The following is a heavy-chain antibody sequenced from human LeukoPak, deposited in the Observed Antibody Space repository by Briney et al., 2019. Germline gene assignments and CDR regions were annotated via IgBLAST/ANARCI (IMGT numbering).Heavy chain of an antibody. CDR1: GGSISSSSYY. J-gene: IGHJ6*03. Sequence: SETLSLTCTVSGGSISSSSYYWGWIRQPPGKGLEWIGSIYYSGSTYYNPSLKSRVTISVDTSKNQFSLKLSSVTAADTAVYYCARVVLRFLEWLSPHMDVWGEGTTVTVSS. CDR2: IYYSGST. D-gene: IGHD3-3*01. V-gene: IGHV4-39*07. CDR3: ARVVLRFLEWLSPHMDV.